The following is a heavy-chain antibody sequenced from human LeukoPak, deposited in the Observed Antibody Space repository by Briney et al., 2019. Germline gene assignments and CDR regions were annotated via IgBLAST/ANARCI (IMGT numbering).Heavy chain of an antibody. CDR3: AREGNTRYFDL. Sequence: PGGSLRLSCAASGFTVSSNYMSWVRQAPGKGLEWVSVLYSGGSTYYADFVKGRFTISRDNSKNTLYLQMNSLRAEDTAVYYCAREGNTRYFDLWGRGTLVTVSS. J-gene: IGHJ2*01. V-gene: IGHV3-66*01. CDR2: LYSGGST. CDR1: GFTVSSNY.